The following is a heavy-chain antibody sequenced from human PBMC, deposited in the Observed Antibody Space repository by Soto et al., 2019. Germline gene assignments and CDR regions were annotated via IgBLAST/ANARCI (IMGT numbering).Heavy chain of an antibody. CDR3: ARTTGRHLDC. J-gene: IGHJ4*02. CDR1: YGSISVSNVF. V-gene: IGHV4-39*01. CDR2: LDYSGTA. Sequence: SETLSLTCTVSYGSISVSNVFWGWVRQPPGQGMEWIGNLDYSGTAYFNPALGTRVTFPVDTCKNQVSLTLYSVTAADTAVYYFARTTGRHLDCWGQGILVTVSS. D-gene: IGHD4-4*01.